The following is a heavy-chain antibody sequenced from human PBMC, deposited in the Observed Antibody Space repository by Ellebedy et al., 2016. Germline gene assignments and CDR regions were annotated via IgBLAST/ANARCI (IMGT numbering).Heavy chain of an antibody. CDR1: GFTFSNAW. V-gene: IGHV3-21*01. CDR2: ISSSSSYI. J-gene: IGHJ4*02. Sequence: GESLKISXAASGFTFSNAWMSWVRQAPGKGLEWVSSISSSSSYIYYADSVKGRFTISRDNAKNSLYLQMNSLRAEDTAVYYCARPYSSGWFRSVDYWGQGTLVTVSS. CDR3: ARPYSSGWFRSVDY. D-gene: IGHD6-19*01.